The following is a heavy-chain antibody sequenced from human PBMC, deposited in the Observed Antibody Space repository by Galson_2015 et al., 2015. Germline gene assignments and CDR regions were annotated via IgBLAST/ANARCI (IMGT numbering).Heavy chain of an antibody. CDR3: ARTSDIVVVPAAAAAGNDY. CDR2: ISSSSSYI. J-gene: IGHJ4*02. V-gene: IGHV3-21*01. D-gene: IGHD2-2*01. Sequence: SLRLSCAASGFTFSSYSMNWVRQAPGKGLEWVSSISSSSSYIYYADSVKGRFTISRDNAKNSLYLQMNSLRAVDTAVYYCARTSDIVVVPAAAAAGNDYWGQGTLVTVSS. CDR1: GFTFSSYS.